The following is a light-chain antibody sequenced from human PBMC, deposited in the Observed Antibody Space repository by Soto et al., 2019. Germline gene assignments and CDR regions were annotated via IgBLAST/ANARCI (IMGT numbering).Light chain of an antibody. CDR1: HTISSSY. V-gene: IGKV3D-20*02. CDR3: QKRNIWPPVT. CDR2: GIS. Sequence: EIVLTQSPGTLSLSPGERATLSCRASHTISSSYLAWYQQKPGQAPRLLMYGISRRATGIPDRFSGSGSGTDFTLTISRLEPEDFAVYYCQKRNIWPPVTFGQGTRLEIK. J-gene: IGKJ5*01.